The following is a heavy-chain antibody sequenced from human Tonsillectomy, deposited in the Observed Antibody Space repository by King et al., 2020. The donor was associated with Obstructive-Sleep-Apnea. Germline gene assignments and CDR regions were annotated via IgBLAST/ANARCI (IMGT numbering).Heavy chain of an antibody. J-gene: IGHJ4*02. CDR2: IYYSGST. CDR3: ARGSPYYCDY. CDR1: GVSISSDGYY. D-gene: IGHD3-10*01. V-gene: IGHV4-31*03. Sequence: VQLQESGPGLVKPSQTLSLTCIVSGVSISSDGYYWSWIRQHPGKGLEWIAYIYYSGSTYYNPSLKSRVTISVDTSKNQLSLKLSSMTAADTAVYYCARGSPYYCDYWGQGTLVTVSS.